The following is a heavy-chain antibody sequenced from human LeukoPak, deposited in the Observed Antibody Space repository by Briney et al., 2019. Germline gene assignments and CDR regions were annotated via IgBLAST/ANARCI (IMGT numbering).Heavy chain of an antibody. CDR1: GGSLSGYY. CDR3: ARDHCSSTSCYGGFGY. CDR2: INHSGST. Sequence: SETLSLTCAVYGGSLSGYYWSWIRQPPGKGLEWIGEINHSGSTNYNPSLKSRVTISVDTSKNQFSLKLSSVTAADTAVYYCARDHCSSTSCYGGFGYWGQGTLVTVSS. D-gene: IGHD2-2*01. J-gene: IGHJ4*02. V-gene: IGHV4-34*01.